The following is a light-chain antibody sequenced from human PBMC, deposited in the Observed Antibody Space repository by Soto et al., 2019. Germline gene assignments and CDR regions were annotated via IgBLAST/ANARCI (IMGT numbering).Light chain of an antibody. Sequence: SYELTQPPSVSVAPGKTARITGGGNNVGSKSEHWYQQKPGQAPVLVIYYDSDRPSGIPERFSGSNSGNTATLTISRVEAGDEADYYCQVWDSSSDHPVVFGGGTKLTVL. J-gene: IGLJ2*01. CDR2: YDS. CDR3: QVWDSSSDHPVV. V-gene: IGLV3-21*04. CDR1: NVGSKS.